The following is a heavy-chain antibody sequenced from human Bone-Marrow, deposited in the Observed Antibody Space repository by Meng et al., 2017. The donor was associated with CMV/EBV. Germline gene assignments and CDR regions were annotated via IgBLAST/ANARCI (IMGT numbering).Heavy chain of an antibody. V-gene: IGHV1-2*02. J-gene: IGHJ4*02. Sequence: ASVKVSCKASGFTLSAYYMHWVRQAPGQGPEWMGWLNPYSGATKYAQKFQGRVTMTGDTSISTAYLDLSWLGSDDTAVYYCARSLNHYAARGSGSYYAYWGQGTLVTVSS. CDR3: ARSLNHYAARGSGSYYAY. CDR1: GFTLSAYY. D-gene: IGHD1-26*01. CDR2: LNPYSGAT.